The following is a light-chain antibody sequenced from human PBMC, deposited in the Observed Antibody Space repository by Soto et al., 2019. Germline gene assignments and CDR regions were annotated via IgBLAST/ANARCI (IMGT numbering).Light chain of an antibody. CDR1: QRISSN. Sequence: EIVMTQSPDTLSVSPGERATLSCRASQRISSNLAWYQQKPGQAPRLLIYGASTRATGVPARFSGSGSESDFTLTISNLQSEDCAVYYCQHYNNWPPYTFGQGPRWIS. CDR2: GAS. CDR3: QHYNNWPPYT. J-gene: IGKJ2*01. V-gene: IGKV3D-15*01.